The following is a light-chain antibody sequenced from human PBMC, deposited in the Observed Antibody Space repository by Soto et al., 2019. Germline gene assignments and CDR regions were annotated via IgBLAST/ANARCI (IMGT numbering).Light chain of an antibody. CDR2: LNSDGSH. CDR1: SGHNSYA. CDR3: QTWDTGIVV. Sequence: QPVLTQSPSASASLGASVNLTCTLSSGHNSYAIAWHRQQPEKGPRYLMKLNSDGSHSKGDGIPDRFSGSSSGGERNLTISSLQSEDEADYYCQTWDTGIVVFGGGTKVTVL. J-gene: IGLJ2*01. V-gene: IGLV4-69*01.